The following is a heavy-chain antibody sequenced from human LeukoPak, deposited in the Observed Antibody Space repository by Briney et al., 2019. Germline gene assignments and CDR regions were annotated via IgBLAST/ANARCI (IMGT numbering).Heavy chain of an antibody. Sequence: SETLSLTCTVSGGSISSYYWSWIRQPPGKGLEWIGYIYYSGSTNYNPSLKSRVTISVDTSKNQFSLKLSSVTAADTAVYYCARTPYDYVWGSYRRSFFDFWGQGTLVTVSS. J-gene: IGHJ4*02. CDR1: GGSISSYY. D-gene: IGHD3-16*02. CDR2: IYYSGST. CDR3: ARTPYDYVWGSYRRSFFDF. V-gene: IGHV4-59*12.